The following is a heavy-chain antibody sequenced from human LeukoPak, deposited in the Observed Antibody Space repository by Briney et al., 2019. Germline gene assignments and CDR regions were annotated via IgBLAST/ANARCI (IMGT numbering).Heavy chain of an antibody. V-gene: IGHV4-59*01. Sequence: SETLSLTCTVAGGSISSYYWSWIRQPPGKGLEWIGYIYYSGSTNYNPSPKSRVTISVDTSKNQFSLKLSSVTAADTAVYYCARRNLLADFDYWGQGTLVTVSS. D-gene: IGHD1-14*01. CDR3: ARRNLLADFDY. CDR2: IYYSGST. CDR1: GGSISSYY. J-gene: IGHJ4*02.